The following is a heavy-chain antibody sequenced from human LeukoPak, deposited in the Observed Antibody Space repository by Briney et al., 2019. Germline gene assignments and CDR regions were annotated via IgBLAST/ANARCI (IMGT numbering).Heavy chain of an antibody. V-gene: IGHV4-59*01. CDR1: GGSISHYY. D-gene: IGHD3-9*01. Sequence: SETLSLTCTVSGGSISHYYWTWIRQPPGKGLEWIGYIYYTGSTKYNPSLKSRVTISVDTSKNQFSLKLRSVTAADTAVYYCARDRDLDWLLFHDAFDIWGQGTMVTVSS. CDR2: IYYTGST. J-gene: IGHJ3*02. CDR3: ARDRDLDWLLFHDAFDI.